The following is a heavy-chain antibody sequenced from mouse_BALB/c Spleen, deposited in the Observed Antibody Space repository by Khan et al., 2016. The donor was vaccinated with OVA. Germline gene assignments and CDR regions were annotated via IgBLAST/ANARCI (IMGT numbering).Heavy chain of an antibody. V-gene: IGHV3-2*02. CDR1: GYSITSDYA. CDR2: ISYSGST. J-gene: IGHJ4*01. D-gene: IGHD2-3*01. CDR3: ATDGSRYNYAMDY. Sequence: EVQLQESGPGLVKPSQSLSLTCTVTGYSITSDYAWNWIRQFPGNKLEWMGYISYSGSTNYNPALKGRISITRDTSKTPFFLQLNSVTTEDTATYYCATDGSRYNYAMDYWGQGTSVTVSS.